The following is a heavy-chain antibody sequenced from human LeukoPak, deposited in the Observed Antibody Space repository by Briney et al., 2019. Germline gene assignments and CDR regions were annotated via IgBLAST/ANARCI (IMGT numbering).Heavy chain of an antibody. V-gene: IGHV4-61*01. CDR2: IYYSGST. Sequence: PSETLSLTCTVSGGSISSSSYYWSWIRQPPGKGLEWIGYIYYSGSTNYNPSLKSRVTISVDTSKNQFSLKLSSVTAADTAVYYCASQYARSTPFDSWGQGTLVTVSS. J-gene: IGHJ4*02. CDR3: ASQYARSTPFDS. CDR1: GGSISSSSYY. D-gene: IGHD2-8*01.